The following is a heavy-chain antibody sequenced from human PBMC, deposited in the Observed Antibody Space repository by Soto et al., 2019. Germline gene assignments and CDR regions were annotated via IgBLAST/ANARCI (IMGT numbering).Heavy chain of an antibody. CDR3: ARLNIGNWFDP. Sequence: SETLSLTCTVSGGSISSYYWSWIRQPPGKGLEWIGYIYYSGSTHYNPSLKSRVTISVDTSKNQFSLKLSSVTAADTAVYYCARLNIGNWFDPWGQGTLVTVSS. CDR2: IYYSGST. CDR1: GGSISSYY. J-gene: IGHJ5*02. V-gene: IGHV4-59*08. D-gene: IGHD2-15*01.